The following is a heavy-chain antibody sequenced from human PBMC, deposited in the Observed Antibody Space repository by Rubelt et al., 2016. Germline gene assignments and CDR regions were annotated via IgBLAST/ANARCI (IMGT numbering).Heavy chain of an antibody. CDR1: GGSISSYY. CDR2: ISYSGST. V-gene: IGHV4-59*05. D-gene: IGHD2-15*01. Sequence: QVQLQESGPGLVKPSETLSLTCTVSGGSISSYYWSWIRQPPGKGLEWIGSISYSGSTYYNPSLNSRVTISVDTSKNQFSLKLSSVTAADTAVYYCARHCSGGSCYYVDYWGQGTLVTVSS. J-gene: IGHJ4*02. CDR3: ARHCSGGSCYYVDY.